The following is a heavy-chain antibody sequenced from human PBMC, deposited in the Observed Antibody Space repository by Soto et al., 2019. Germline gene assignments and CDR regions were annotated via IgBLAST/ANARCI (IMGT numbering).Heavy chain of an antibody. CDR1: GGTFSSYA. J-gene: IGHJ3*02. V-gene: IGHV1-69*13. CDR2: IIPIFGTA. D-gene: IGHD6-13*01. CDR3: ARGSIAAADGAFDI. Sequence: ASVKVSCKASGGTFSSYAISWVRQAPGQELEWMGGIIPIFGTANYAQKFKGRVTITADESTSTAYMELSSLRSEDTAVYYCARGSIAAADGAFDIWGQGTMVTVSS.